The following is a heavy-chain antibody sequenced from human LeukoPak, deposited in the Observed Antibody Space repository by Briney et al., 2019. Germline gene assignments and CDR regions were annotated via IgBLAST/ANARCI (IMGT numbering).Heavy chain of an antibody. CDR1: GFSVSTTV. CDR2: ISSGGSYI. D-gene: IGHD2-21*02. J-gene: IGHJ5*02. Sequence: GGSLRLSCVASGFSVSTTVMNWVREAQGQGMEWVSSISSGGSYIYYADSVKGRFTISRDNADDLLYLQMTSLRVEDTAVYYCARVIAGIPSAWGQGTLVTVSS. CDR3: ARVIAGIPSA. V-gene: IGHV3-21*01.